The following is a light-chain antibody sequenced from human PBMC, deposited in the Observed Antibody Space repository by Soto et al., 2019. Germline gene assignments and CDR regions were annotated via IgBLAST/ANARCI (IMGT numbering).Light chain of an antibody. CDR3: QQYGNSPQA. CDR2: GAS. J-gene: IGKJ1*01. Sequence: EIVLTQSPGTLSLSPGERVTLSCRASQSVNSSYLAWYQHKPGQAPRLLIYGASTRATGIPDRFSGSGSGTDFTLTIARLEPGDFAVYYWQQYGNSPQAFGQGTKVDIK. V-gene: IGKV3-20*01. CDR1: QSVNSSY.